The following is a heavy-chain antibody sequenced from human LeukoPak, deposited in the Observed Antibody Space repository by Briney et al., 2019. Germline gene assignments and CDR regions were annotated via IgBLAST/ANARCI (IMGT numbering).Heavy chain of an antibody. J-gene: IGHJ2*01. CDR2: VYDTGDT. CDR3: AREAGNYVHYWYFDL. D-gene: IGHD1-14*01. Sequence: SETLSLTCTVSGTSITRTYWSWIRQPPGRGLESVGYVYDTGDTNYNPSLKSRVTISVDTSKNQFSLKLSSVTAADTAVYYCAREAGNYVHYWYFDLWGRGTLVTVSS. CDR1: GTSITRTY. V-gene: IGHV4-59*01.